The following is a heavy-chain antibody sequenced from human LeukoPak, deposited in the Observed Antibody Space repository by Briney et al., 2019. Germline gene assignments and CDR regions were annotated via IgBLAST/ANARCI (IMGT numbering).Heavy chain of an antibody. V-gene: IGHV3-23*01. CDR3: AKDVRAAGPNDTFDY. CDR2: ISGSGGST. CDR1: GFTFSSYA. D-gene: IGHD6-13*01. Sequence: LGGSLRLSCAASGFTFSSYAMSWVRQAPGKGLEWVSAISGSGGSTYYADSVKGRFTISRDNSKNTLYLQMNSLRAEDTAVYYCAKDVRAAGPNDTFDYWGQGTLVTVSS. J-gene: IGHJ4*02.